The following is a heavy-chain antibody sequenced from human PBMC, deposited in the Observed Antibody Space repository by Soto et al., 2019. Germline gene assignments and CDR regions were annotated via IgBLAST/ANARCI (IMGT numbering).Heavy chain of an antibody. Sequence: EVQLVESGGGLVQPGGSLRLSCAASGLSFNIYWMHWVRQVPGKGLVWLARINSDGSHTIYVDSVKGRFAISRDNAKNTVCLEMERLRDEDTGVYYCAGGVAGLDVWGQGTTVTVSS. D-gene: IGHD2-15*01. J-gene: IGHJ6*02. CDR3: AGGVAGLDV. V-gene: IGHV3-74*01. CDR1: GLSFNIYW. CDR2: INSDGSHT.